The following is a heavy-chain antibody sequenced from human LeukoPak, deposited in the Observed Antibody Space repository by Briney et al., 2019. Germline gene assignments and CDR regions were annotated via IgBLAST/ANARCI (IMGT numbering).Heavy chain of an antibody. V-gene: IGHV1-69*05. CDR2: IIPIFGTA. Sequence: ASEKVSCKASGGTFSSYAISWVRQAPGQGLEWMGGIIPIFGTANYAQKFQGRVTITTDESTSTAYMELSSLRSEDTAVYYCARTMTRGIDYYYMDVWGKGTTVTVSS. D-gene: IGHD3-10*01. J-gene: IGHJ6*03. CDR3: ARTMTRGIDYYYMDV. CDR1: GGTFSSYA.